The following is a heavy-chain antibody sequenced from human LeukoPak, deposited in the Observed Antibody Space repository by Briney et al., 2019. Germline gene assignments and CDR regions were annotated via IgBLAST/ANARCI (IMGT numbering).Heavy chain of an antibody. D-gene: IGHD1-14*01. Sequence: PSETLSLTCTVSGGSISSYYWSWIRQPPGKGLEWIGYIYYSGGTNYNPSLKSRVTTSVDTSKNQFSLKLSSVTAADTAVYYCARVAERNWFDPWGQGTLVTVSS. CDR1: GGSISSYY. CDR2: IYYSGGT. J-gene: IGHJ5*02. CDR3: ARVAERNWFDP. V-gene: IGHV4-59*01.